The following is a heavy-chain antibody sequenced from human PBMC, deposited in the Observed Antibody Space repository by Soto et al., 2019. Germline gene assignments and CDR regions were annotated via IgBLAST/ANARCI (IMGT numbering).Heavy chain of an antibody. CDR1: GGSISSGDYS. CDR2: IYYGGST. D-gene: IGHD3-10*01. CDR3: AIVRREYDHSGLLDY. V-gene: IGHV4-30-2*01. J-gene: IGHJ4*02. Sequence: PSETLSLTCAVSGGSISSGDYSWNWIRQPPGKGLEWIGYIYYGGSTYYNPSLQSRVTMSVDRSRNQFSLKLNSVTAADTAVYYCAIVRREYDHSGLLDYWGQGTLVIVSS.